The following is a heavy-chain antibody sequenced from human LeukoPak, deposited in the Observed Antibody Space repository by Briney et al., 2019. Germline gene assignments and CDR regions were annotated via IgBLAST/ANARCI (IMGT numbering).Heavy chain of an antibody. CDR2: ISGSGGST. V-gene: IGHV3-23*01. J-gene: IGHJ5*02. CDR3: AKGAYCSSTSCRTGVGWFDP. Sequence: PGGSLRLSCAASGFTFSSYAMSWVRQAPGKGLEWVSAISGSGGSTYYADSVKGRFTISRDNSKNTLYLQMNSLRAEDTAVYYCAKGAYCSSTSCRTGVGWFDPWGQGTLVTVSS. CDR1: GFTFSSYA. D-gene: IGHD2-2*01.